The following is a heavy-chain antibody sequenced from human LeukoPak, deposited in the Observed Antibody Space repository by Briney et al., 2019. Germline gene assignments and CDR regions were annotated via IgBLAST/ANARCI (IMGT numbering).Heavy chain of an antibody. CDR1: GFTFSSYS. J-gene: IGHJ5*02. CDR3: ARGGASSGWYQGWFDP. V-gene: IGHV3-21*01. D-gene: IGHD6-19*01. Sequence: GGSLRLSCAASGFTFSSYSMNWVRQAPGKGLEWVPSISSSSSYIYYADSVKGRFTISRDNAKNSLYLQMNSLRAEDTAVYYCARGGASSGWYQGWFDPWGQGTLVTVSS. CDR2: ISSSSSYI.